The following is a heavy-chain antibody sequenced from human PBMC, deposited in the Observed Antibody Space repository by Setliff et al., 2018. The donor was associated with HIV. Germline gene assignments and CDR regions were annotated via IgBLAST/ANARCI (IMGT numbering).Heavy chain of an antibody. V-gene: IGHV3-7*01. CDR1: GFTFSSYA. J-gene: IGHJ4*02. Sequence: GVSLRCSCAASGFTFSSYAMSRVRQAPGKGLERVANIKQDGSEKYYVDSVKGRFTIARDNAKNSLYLQMNSLRAEDTSVYYCARVGTRSYFDYWGQGTLVTVSS. CDR2: IKQDGSEK. CDR3: ARVGTRSYFDY. D-gene: IGHD1-1*01.